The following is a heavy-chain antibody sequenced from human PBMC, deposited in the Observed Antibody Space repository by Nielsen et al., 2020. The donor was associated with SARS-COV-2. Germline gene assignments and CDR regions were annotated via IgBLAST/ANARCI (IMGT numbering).Heavy chain of an antibody. J-gene: IGHJ4*02. D-gene: IGHD6-19*01. CDR3: ARDGVSGNYFDY. CDR2: IYYSGST. CDR1: GGSISSYY. Sequence: SETLSLTCTVSGGSISSYYWSWIRQPQGKGLEWIGYIYYSGSTNYNPSLKSRATISVDTSKNQFSLRLSSVTAADTAVYYCARDGVSGNYFDYWGPGTLVTVSS. V-gene: IGHV4-59*01.